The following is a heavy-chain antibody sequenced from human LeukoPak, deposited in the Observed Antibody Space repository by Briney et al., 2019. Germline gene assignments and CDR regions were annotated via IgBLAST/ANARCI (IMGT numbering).Heavy chain of an antibody. Sequence: GGSLRLSCAASGSTFSNQALSWVREAPGKGLEWVSSFTGSDGNIRYADSVKGRFTLSRDSSKQTMYLHMNSLRGDDTDIYYCAAGGGNPFSHWGQGILVTVSS. CDR3: AAGGGNPFSH. V-gene: IGHV3-23*01. CDR1: GSTFSNQA. J-gene: IGHJ4*02. D-gene: IGHD1-14*01. CDR2: FTGSDGNI.